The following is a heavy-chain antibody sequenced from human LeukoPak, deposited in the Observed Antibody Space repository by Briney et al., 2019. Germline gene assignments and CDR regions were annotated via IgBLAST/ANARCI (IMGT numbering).Heavy chain of an antibody. Sequence: GESLQISCKGSGYSFNTYWIGWVRQMPGKGLEWMGIIYPGDSDTKYSPSFQGQVTISADKSISTAYLQWSSLKASDTAMYYCARSNPGIGAFDIWGQGTMVTVSS. J-gene: IGHJ3*02. CDR3: ARSNPGIGAFDI. CDR2: IYPGDSDT. V-gene: IGHV5-51*01. D-gene: IGHD4-11*01. CDR1: GYSFNTYW.